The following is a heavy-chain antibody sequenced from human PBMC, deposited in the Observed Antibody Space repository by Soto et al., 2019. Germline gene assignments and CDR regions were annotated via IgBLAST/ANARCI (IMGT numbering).Heavy chain of an antibody. CDR2: INPNSGGT. CDR3: ARDWKIGSYCDY. J-gene: IGHJ4*02. Sequence: ASVKVSCKASGYTFTGYYMHWVRRAPGQGLEWMGWINPNSGGTNYAQKFQGRVTMTRDTSISTAYMELSRLRSDDTAVYYCARDWKIGSYCDYWGQGTLVTVSS. D-gene: IGHD1-26*01. V-gene: IGHV1-2*02. CDR1: GYTFTGYY.